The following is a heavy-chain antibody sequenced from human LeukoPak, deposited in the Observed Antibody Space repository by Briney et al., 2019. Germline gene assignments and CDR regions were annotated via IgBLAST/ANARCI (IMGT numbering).Heavy chain of an antibody. V-gene: IGHV3-11*01. D-gene: IGHD3-22*01. CDR3: AKDPTDFDSSGQTYFDY. J-gene: IGHJ4*02. Sequence: GGSLRLSCAASGFTFSDYYMSWIRQAPGKGLEWVSYISSSTSTIYYADSVRGRFTISRDNSKNTLYLQMNSLRAEDTAVYYCAKDPTDFDSSGQTYFDYWGQGSLVTVSS. CDR2: ISSSTSTI. CDR1: GFTFSDYY.